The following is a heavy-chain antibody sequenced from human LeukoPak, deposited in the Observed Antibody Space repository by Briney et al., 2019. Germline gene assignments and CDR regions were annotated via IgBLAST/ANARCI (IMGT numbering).Heavy chain of an antibody. V-gene: IGHV3-53*01. CDR1: GFTVSSNY. CDR3: ARVRYDFWSGYYFDYYYGMDV. Sequence: GGSLRLSCAASGFTVSSNYMSWVRQAPGKGLEWVSVIYSGGSTYYADSVKGRFTISRDNAKNSLYLQMNSLRAEDTAVYYCARVRYDFWSGYYFDYYYGMDVWGQGTTVTVSS. D-gene: IGHD3-3*01. J-gene: IGHJ6*02. CDR2: IYSGGST.